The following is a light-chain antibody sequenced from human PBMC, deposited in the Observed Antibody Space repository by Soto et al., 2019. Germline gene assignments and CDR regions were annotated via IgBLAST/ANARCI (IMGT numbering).Light chain of an antibody. V-gene: IGLV2-8*01. Sequence: QSALTQPPSASGSPGQSVTISCTRTSSDVGGYDYVSWYQQHPGKAPELIIYEVNKRPSGVPDRFSGSKSGNTASLTVSGLQAEDEADYYCNSYSGSNNFVVFGTGTKLTVL. CDR1: SSDVGGYDY. CDR3: NSYSGSNNFVV. J-gene: IGLJ1*01. CDR2: EVN.